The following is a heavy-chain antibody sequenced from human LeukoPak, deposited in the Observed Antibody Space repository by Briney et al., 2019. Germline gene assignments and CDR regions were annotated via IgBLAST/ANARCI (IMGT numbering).Heavy chain of an antibody. CDR1: GFTFSSYG. V-gene: IGHV3-30*03. CDR2: ISYDGSNK. J-gene: IGHJ4*02. Sequence: GRSLRLSCAASGFTFSSYGMHWVRQAPGKGLEWVAVISYDGSNKYYADSVKGRFTISRDNAKNSLYLQMNSLRAEDTAVYYCARDSRQLVDYWGQGTLVTVSS. CDR3: ARDSRQLVDY. D-gene: IGHD6-6*01.